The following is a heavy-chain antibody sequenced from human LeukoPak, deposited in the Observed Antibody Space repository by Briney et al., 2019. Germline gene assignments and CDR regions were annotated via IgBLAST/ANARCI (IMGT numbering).Heavy chain of an antibody. J-gene: IGHJ5*01. Sequence: PSETLSLTCTVSGGSISSSSYYWGWIRQTPGKGLEWIGEVIHSGGTNLNPSLKSRVTISIETSKNQCTLKLRSVTAADTSVYFCARGHRLRGGWFDPWGQGTLVTVSS. D-gene: IGHD3-10*01. CDR2: VIHSGGT. V-gene: IGHV4-39*06. CDR3: ARGHRLRGGWFDP. CDR1: GGSISSSSYY.